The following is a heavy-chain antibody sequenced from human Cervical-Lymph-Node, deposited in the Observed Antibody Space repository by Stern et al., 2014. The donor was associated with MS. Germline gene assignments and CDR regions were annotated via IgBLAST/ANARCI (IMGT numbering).Heavy chain of an antibody. CDR3: ARVSYDFWSGYYTVDY. CDR2: IYYSGST. V-gene: IGHV4-31*03. D-gene: IGHD3-3*01. Sequence: QLQLQESGPGLVKPSQTLSLTCTVSGGSISSGGYYWSWIRQHPGKCLEWIGYIYYSGSTYYNPSLKSRVTISVDTSKNQFSLKLSSVTAADTAVYYCARVSYDFWSGYYTVDYWGQGTLVTVSS. CDR1: GGSISSGGYY. J-gene: IGHJ4*02.